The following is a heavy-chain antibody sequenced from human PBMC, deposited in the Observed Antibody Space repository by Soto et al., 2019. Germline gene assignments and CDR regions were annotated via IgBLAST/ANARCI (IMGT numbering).Heavy chain of an antibody. V-gene: IGHV1-18*04. CDR3: ARARMFSGAHHDY. CDR2: ITPYNGNA. CDR1: GYTFTNFG. Sequence: QVHLVQFGAVVENPGASVKVSCKASGYTFTNFGINWVRQAPGQGLEWMGWITPYNGNANYPQKHQDRLTITTDTSTNTAYLELRSLRSDDTAVYFCARARMFSGAHHDYWGQGTRVTVSS. D-gene: IGHD1-26*01. J-gene: IGHJ4*02.